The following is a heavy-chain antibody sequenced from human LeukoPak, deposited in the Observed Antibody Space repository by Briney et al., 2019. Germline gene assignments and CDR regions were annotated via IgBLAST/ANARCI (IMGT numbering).Heavy chain of an antibody. J-gene: IGHJ4*02. V-gene: IGHV3-15*01. CDR3: TTDPDSWLFVDY. D-gene: IGHD3-9*01. CDR2: IKSKTDGGTT. Sequence: PGGSLRLSCAASGFTFSNAWMSWVRQAPGKGLEWVGRIKSKTDGGTTVYAAPVKGRFTISRDDSKNTLYLQMNSLKTEDTAVYYCTTDPDSWLFVDYWGQGTLVTVSS. CDR1: GFTFSNAW.